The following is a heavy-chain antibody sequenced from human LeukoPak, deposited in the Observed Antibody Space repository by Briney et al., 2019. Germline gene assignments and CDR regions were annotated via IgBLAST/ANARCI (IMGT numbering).Heavy chain of an antibody. CDR3: ACHSGYDRMGKYYMDV. J-gene: IGHJ6*03. CDR1: GYTFTSYY. V-gene: IGHV1-46*01. Sequence: GASVKVSCKASGYTFTSYYMHWVRQAPGQGLEWMGIINPSGGSTSYAQKFQGRVTMTRDTSTSTVYMELSSLRSEDTAVYYCACHSGYDRMGKYYMDVWGKGTTVTISS. CDR2: INPSGGST. D-gene: IGHD5-12*01.